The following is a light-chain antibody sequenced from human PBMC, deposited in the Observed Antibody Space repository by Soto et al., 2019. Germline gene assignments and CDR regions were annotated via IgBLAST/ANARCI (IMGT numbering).Light chain of an antibody. CDR2: GAS. Sequence: EIVLTQSPGTLSLSPGERATLSCRASQSVNSNYLAWYQQKPVQVPRPLIYGASIRAAGVPDRLSGSGSGKDFTLTISRLEPEDYAVYYCQQYGTSPHTFGQGTKLEIK. CDR3: QQYGTSPHT. CDR1: QSVNSNY. V-gene: IGKV3-20*01. J-gene: IGKJ2*01.